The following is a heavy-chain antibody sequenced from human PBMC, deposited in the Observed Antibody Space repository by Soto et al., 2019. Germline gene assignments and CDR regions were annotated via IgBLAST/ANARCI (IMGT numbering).Heavy chain of an antibody. CDR3: ARQGKYSSSWYPYWFDP. Sequence: SETLSLTCAVSGDSINSGAYYWAWIRQRPRKGLEWIGCIYTDGGTDYSPSLKSRVTMSMDTSKNQFSMRLTSVTAADTAVYYCARQGKYSSSWYPYWFDPWGQGTLVTVSS. J-gene: IGHJ5*02. CDR2: IYTDGGT. V-gene: IGHV4-31*11. D-gene: IGHD6-13*01. CDR1: GDSINSGAYY.